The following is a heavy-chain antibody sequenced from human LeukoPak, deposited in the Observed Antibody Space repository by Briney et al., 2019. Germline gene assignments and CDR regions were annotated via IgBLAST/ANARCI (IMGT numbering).Heavy chain of an antibody. V-gene: IGHV3-9*01. CDR1: GFNFHDKG. Sequence: GGSLRSPVPPSGFNFHDKGRHGVRQSPGKGLEWVSSMIWNSESRGYAESVKGRFTISSDKAKNSLNLQRSSLRPEDTAFYFWVRGLGSGESTPRLDPWGQGTLVTVS. CDR2: MIWNSESR. J-gene: IGHJ5*02. CDR3: VRGLGSGESTPRLDP. D-gene: IGHD2-15*01.